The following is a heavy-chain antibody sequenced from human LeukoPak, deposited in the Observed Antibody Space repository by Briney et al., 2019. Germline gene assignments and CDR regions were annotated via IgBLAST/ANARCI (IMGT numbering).Heavy chain of an antibody. V-gene: IGHV3-48*04. CDR2: ISTSSSTI. CDR3: ARGRPPGS. J-gene: IGHJ4*02. D-gene: IGHD3-10*01. Sequence: PGGSLRLSCAASGFTFSDYGMNWVRQAPGKGLEWVSYISTSSSTIYYADSVKGRFTISRDNAKNSLYLQMNSLKAEDTAVYYCARGRPPGSWGQGTLVTVSS. CDR1: GFTFSDYG.